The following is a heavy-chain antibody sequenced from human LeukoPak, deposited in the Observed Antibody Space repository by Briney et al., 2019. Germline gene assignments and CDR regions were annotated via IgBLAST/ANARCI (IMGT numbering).Heavy chain of an antibody. CDR3: ARHHASSAPFHGYYDSSGHYSWFDY. CDR1: GGSISSYY. V-gene: IGHV4-59*08. Sequence: MPSETLSLTCTVSGGSISSYYWSWIRQPPGKGLEWIGYIYYSGSTNYNPSLKSRVTISVDTSKNQFSLKLSSVTAADTAVYYCARHHASSAPFHGYYDSSGHYSWFDYWGQGTLVTVSS. CDR2: IYYSGST. J-gene: IGHJ5*01. D-gene: IGHD3-22*01.